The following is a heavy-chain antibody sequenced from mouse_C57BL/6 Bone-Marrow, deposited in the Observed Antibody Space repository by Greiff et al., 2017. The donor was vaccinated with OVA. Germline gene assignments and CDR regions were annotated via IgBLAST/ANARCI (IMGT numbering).Heavy chain of an antibody. CDR3: ARSITTVVALYAMDY. J-gene: IGHJ4*01. V-gene: IGHV1-54*01. D-gene: IGHD1-1*01. CDR2: INPGSGGT. Sequence: QVQLQQSGAELVRPGTSVKVSCKASGYAFTNYLIEWVKQRPGQGLEWIGVINPGSGGTNYNEKFKGKATLTADKSSSTAYMQLSSLTSEDSAVYFCARSITTVVALYAMDYWGQGTSVTVSS. CDR1: GYAFTNYL.